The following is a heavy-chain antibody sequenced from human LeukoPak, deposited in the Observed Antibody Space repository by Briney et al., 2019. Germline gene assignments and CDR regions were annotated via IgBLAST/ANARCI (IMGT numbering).Heavy chain of an antibody. CDR1: GGSFSGYY. Sequence: KPSETLSLTCAVYGGSFSGYYWSWIRQPPGKGLEWIGEINHSGSTNYNPSLKSRVTISVDTSKNQFSLKLSSVTAADTAVYYCARGRRLRFLEWLPDFDYWGQGTLVTVSS. CDR3: ARGRRLRFLEWLPDFDY. CDR2: INHSGST. D-gene: IGHD3-3*01. V-gene: IGHV4-34*01. J-gene: IGHJ4*02.